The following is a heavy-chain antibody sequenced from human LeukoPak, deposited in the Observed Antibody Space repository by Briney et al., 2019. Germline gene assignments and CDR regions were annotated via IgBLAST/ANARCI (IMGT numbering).Heavy chain of an antibody. D-gene: IGHD5-18*01. CDR2: INHSGST. Sequence: SETLSLTCAVYGGSFSGYYWSWIRQPPGKGLEWIGEINHSGSTNYNPSLKSRVTISVDTSKNQFSLSLTSVTAADAALYYCAAKRGYSLSFWGQGTLVAVSS. J-gene: IGHJ4*02. CDR3: AAKRGYSLSF. CDR1: GGSFSGYY. V-gene: IGHV4-34*01.